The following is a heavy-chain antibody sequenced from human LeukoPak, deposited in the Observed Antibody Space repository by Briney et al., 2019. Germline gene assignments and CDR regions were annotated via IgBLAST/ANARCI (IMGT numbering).Heavy chain of an antibody. J-gene: IGHJ4*02. D-gene: IGHD3-16*01. CDR3: AKVGPRMITPYYFDY. CDR2: IRYDGGNK. Sequence: GGSLRLSCAASGFIFSSHGMHWVRQAPGKGLEWVAFIRYDGGNKYYADSVKGRFTISRDNAKNSLYLQMNSLRAEDTALYYCAKVGPRMITPYYFDYWGQGTLVTVSS. CDR1: GFIFSSHG. V-gene: IGHV3-30*02.